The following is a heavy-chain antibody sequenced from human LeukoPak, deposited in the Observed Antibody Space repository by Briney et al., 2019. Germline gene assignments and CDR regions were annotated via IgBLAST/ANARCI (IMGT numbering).Heavy chain of an antibody. CDR2: IYAGDSDT. D-gene: IGHD5-24*01. V-gene: IGHV5-51*03. CDR1: GYSFTTYW. J-gene: IGHJ3*02. Sequence: GESLKISCTGFGYSFTTYWIGWVRQMPGKGLEWMGIIYAGDSDTRYSPSFQGQVTISVDKSINTAYMQWSSLKASDSAMYYCARRRDGYNLEAFNIWGQGTMVTVSS. CDR3: ARRRDGYNLEAFNI.